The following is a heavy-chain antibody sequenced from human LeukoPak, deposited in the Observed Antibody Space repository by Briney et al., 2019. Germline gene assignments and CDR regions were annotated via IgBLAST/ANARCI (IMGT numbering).Heavy chain of an antibody. CDR2: INADNGNT. D-gene: IGHD1-14*01. V-gene: IGHV1-3*01. Sequence: GASVKVSCKASGYTFNGHPMHWVRQAPGQRIEWMGWINADNGNTRYSQKLQGRVTITRDTSANTAYMELSGLRSDDTAVYYCAREAGTNRIFGEYFPFWGQGTLVTVSA. J-gene: IGHJ1*01. CDR3: AREAGTNRIFGEYFPF. CDR1: GYTFNGHP.